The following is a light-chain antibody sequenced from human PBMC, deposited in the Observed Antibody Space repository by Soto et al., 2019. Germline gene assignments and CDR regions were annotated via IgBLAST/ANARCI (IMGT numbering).Light chain of an antibody. J-gene: IGLJ3*02. V-gene: IGLV1-44*01. CDR1: SSNIGTSS. Sequence: QSVLAQPPSASGTPGQRVSISCSGSSSNIGTSSVNWYQHVPGAAPQLLIYSNDQRPLEVPDRFSGSKSGTSASLAISGLRSDDGGDYYCAAWDDSLNGWVFGGGTKLTVL. CDR2: SND. CDR3: AAWDDSLNGWV.